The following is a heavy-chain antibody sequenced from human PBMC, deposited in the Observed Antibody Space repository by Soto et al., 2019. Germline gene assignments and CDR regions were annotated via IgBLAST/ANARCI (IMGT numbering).Heavy chain of an antibody. CDR1: GFTFSSFG. J-gene: IGHJ6*02. Sequence: QVQVVESGGGVVQPGRSLRLSCAASGFTFSSFGMHWVRQAPGKGLEWVSLIWYDGSKKSYGDSVNGRFTISRGKSRNTVYLQVSSLRADDTAVYYCARDALYYSCWSGYYPSRNGMDVWGQGTTVTVSS. CDR3: ARDALYYSCWSGYYPSRNGMDV. CDR2: IWYDGSKK. D-gene: IGHD3-3*01. V-gene: IGHV3-33*01.